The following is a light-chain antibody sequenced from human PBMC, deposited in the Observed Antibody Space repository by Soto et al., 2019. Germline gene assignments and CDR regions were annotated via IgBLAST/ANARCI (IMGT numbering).Light chain of an antibody. Sequence: QSALTQPASVSGSPGQSITISCTGTSGDIGSYNRVSWYQQHPGKAPKLIIYEVSKRPSGVPDRFSGSKSGNTASLTVSGLQAEDEADYYCSSYAGSNNFEVVFGGGTKLTVL. CDR1: SGDIGSYNR. CDR2: EVS. V-gene: IGLV2-8*01. CDR3: SSYAGSNNFEVV. J-gene: IGLJ2*01.